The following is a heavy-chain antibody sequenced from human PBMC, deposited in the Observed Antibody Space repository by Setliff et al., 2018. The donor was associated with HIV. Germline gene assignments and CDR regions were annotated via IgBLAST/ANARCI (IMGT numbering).Heavy chain of an antibody. CDR2: INPDGTKQ. CDR1: GFTFSNFW. J-gene: IGHJ4*02. D-gene: IGHD6-13*01. CDR3: TRGGGSNQYYFDY. Sequence: GGSLRLSCAASGFTFSNFWMTWVRQTSGKVVEWVATINPDGTKQYYRDSVKGRFTISRDNAKNSLYLQMNSLRAEDTAVYYCTRGGGSNQYYFDYWGQGVPVTVSS. V-gene: IGHV3-7*01.